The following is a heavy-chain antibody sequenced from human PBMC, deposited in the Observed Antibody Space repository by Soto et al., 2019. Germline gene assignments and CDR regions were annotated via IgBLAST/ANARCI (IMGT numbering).Heavy chain of an antibody. CDR3: ARMGDIVVVTAGWFDP. Sequence: ASVKVSCKASGYTFTSYGISWVRQAPGQGLEWMGWISAYNGNTNYAQKLQGRVTMTTDTSTSTAYMELRSLRSDDTAVYYCARMGDIVVVTAGWFDPWGQGTLVTVSS. J-gene: IGHJ5*02. CDR2: ISAYNGNT. CDR1: GYTFTSYG. V-gene: IGHV1-18*01. D-gene: IGHD2-21*02.